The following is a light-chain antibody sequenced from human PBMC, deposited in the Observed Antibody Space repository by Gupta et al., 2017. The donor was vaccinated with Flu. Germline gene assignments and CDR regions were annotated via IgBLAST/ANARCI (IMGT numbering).Light chain of an antibody. J-gene: IGKJ4*01. V-gene: IGKV1-33*01. CDR2: DAS. CDR3: QQGHSIPLT. CDR1: ENINTY. Sequence: PSSLSASVGDRVTITCRTSENINTYLNWYQQKPGKAPKLLIYDASHLQGGVPSRFSGSGSETDFTLTINNIQLEDSATYYCQQGHSIPLTFGGGTRVEI.